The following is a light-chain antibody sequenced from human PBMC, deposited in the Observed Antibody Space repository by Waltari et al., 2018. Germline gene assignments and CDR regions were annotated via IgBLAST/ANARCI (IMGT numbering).Light chain of an antibody. J-gene: IGLJ2*01. CDR1: SLRSYY. CDR3: NSRDSSGNPV. CDR2: GKN. V-gene: IGLV3-19*01. Sequence: SSELTQDPAVSVALGQTVRITCQGESLRSYYASWYQQKPGQAPVLVIYGKNNRPSGIPDRFSGSSSGNTASLTITGAQAEDEADYYCNSRDSSGNPVFGGGTKLTVL.